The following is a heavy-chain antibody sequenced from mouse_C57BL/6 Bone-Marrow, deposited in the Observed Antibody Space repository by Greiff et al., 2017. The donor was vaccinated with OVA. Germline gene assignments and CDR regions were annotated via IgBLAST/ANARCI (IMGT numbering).Heavy chain of an antibody. D-gene: IGHD1-1*01. V-gene: IGHV1-7*01. CDR2: INPSSGYT. Sequence: QVQLQQPGAELAKPGASVKLSCKASGYTFTSYWMHWVKQRPGQGLEWIGYINPSSGYTKYNQKFKDKATLTADKSSSTAYMQLSSLTYEDSAVYYCARGRIITTVVEDYWGQGTTLTVSS. J-gene: IGHJ2*01. CDR3: ARGRIITTVVEDY. CDR1: GYTFTSYW.